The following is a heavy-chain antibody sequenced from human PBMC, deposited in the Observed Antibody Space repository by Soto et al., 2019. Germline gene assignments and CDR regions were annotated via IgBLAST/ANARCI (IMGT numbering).Heavy chain of an antibody. CDR1: GYTFTGYY. Sequence: ASVKVSCKASGYTFTGYYMHWVRQAPGQGLEWMGWINPNSGGTNYAQKFQGLVTMTRDTSISTAYMVLSRLRSDDTAVYYCARDGYYDFWSGVAYYYYYYGMDVWGQGTTVTVSS. D-gene: IGHD3-3*01. V-gene: IGHV1-2*04. CDR2: INPNSGGT. J-gene: IGHJ6*02. CDR3: ARDGYYDFWSGVAYYYYYYGMDV.